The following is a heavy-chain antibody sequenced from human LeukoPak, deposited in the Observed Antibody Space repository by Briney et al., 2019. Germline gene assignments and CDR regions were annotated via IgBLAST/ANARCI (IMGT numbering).Heavy chain of an antibody. D-gene: IGHD1-26*01. CDR3: AREGYSGSYSGY. J-gene: IGHJ4*02. Sequence: PGGSLRLSCAASGFTFSSYWMSWVRQAPGKGLEWVANTKQDGSEKYYVDSVKGRFTISRDNAKESLYLQMNSVRAEDTAVYYCAREGYSGSYSGYWGQGTLVTVSS. V-gene: IGHV3-7*01. CDR1: GFTFSSYW. CDR2: TKQDGSEK.